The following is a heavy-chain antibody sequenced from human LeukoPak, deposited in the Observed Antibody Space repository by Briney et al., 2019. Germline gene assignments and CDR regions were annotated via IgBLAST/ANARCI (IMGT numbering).Heavy chain of an antibody. CDR2: ISGSGDST. CDR1: GFTFSSYA. J-gene: IGHJ4*02. D-gene: IGHD1-26*01. Sequence: PGGSLRLSCAASGFTFSSYAMSWVRQAPGKGLEWVSGISGSGDSTYYADAVKGRITISRDNSKNTLYLQVNSLRAEDTAVYYCAKDLGSGSGTYYYFDYWGQGTLVTVSS. V-gene: IGHV3-23*01. CDR3: AKDLGSGSGTYYYFDY.